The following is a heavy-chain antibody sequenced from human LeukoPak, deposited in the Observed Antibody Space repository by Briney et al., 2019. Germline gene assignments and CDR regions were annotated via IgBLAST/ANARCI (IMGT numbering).Heavy chain of an antibody. CDR2: IYYSGST. J-gene: IGHJ4*02. D-gene: IGHD4-4*01. CDR1: GGSISDGGYS. Sequence: SETLSLTCTVSGGSISDGGYSWSWIRQHPGKGLEWIGYIYYSGSTYYNPSLKSRVTISVDTSKNQFSLKLSSVTAADTAVYYCASARGDGYSNYGRYLDYRGQGTLVTVSS. CDR3: ASARGDGYSNYGRYLDY. V-gene: IGHV4-31*03.